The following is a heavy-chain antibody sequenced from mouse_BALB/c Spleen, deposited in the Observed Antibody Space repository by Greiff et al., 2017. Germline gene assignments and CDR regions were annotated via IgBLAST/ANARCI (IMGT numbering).Heavy chain of an antibody. CDR3: ARLWSYAMDY. V-gene: IGHV2-4-1*01. CDR2: IWSGGST. J-gene: IGHJ4*01. CDR1: GFSLTSYG. Sequence: VKLMESGPGLVQPSQSLSITCTVSGFSLTSYGVHWVRQSPGKGLEWLGVIWSGGSTDYNAAFISRLSISKDNSKSQVFFKMNSLQADVTAIYYCARLWSYAMDYWGQGTSVTVSS. D-gene: IGHD1-1*02.